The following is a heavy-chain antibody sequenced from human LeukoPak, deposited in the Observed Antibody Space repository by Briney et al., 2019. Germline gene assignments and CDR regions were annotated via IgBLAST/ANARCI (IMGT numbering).Heavy chain of an antibody. CDR1: GFTFSSYG. D-gene: IGHD2-21*02. J-gene: IGHJ4*02. Sequence: PGGSLRLSCAASGFTFSSYGMHWVRQAPGKGLECVAFMRDDENNKYYADSVKGRFTISRDNSKNTLYLQMNSLRAEDTAVYYCAKDWRAYCGGDCYSYFDYWGQGTLVTVSS. CDR2: MRDDENNK. CDR3: AKDWRAYCGGDCYSYFDY. V-gene: IGHV3-30*02.